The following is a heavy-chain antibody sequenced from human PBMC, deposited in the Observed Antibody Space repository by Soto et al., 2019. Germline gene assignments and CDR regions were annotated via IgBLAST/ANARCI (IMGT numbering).Heavy chain of an antibody. CDR3: ARAFDILTRYYFDY. V-gene: IGHV4-30-2*05. CDR1: GGSISSGGYS. D-gene: IGHD3-9*01. CDR2: INHSGST. Sequence: SETLSLTCAVSGGSISSGGYSWSWIRQPPGKGLEWIGEINHSGSTNYNPSLKSRVTISVDTSKNQFSLKLSSVTAADTAVYYRARAFDILTRYYFDYWGQGTLVTVSS. J-gene: IGHJ4*02.